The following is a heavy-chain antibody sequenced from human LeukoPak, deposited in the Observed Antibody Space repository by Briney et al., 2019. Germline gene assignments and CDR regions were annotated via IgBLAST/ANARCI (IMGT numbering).Heavy chain of an antibody. V-gene: IGHV4-39*07. D-gene: IGHD3-9*01. CDR3: TRILTGYYLWGLGYYYYYMDV. CDR1: GGSISSSSYY. CDR2: MYYSGST. J-gene: IGHJ6*03. Sequence: PSETLSLTCTVSGGSISSSSYYWGWIRQPPGKGLEWIGSMYYSGSTYYNPSLKSRVTISVDTSKHQFSLTLSSVTAADTAVYYCTRILTGYYLWGLGYYYYYMDVWGKGTTVTVSS.